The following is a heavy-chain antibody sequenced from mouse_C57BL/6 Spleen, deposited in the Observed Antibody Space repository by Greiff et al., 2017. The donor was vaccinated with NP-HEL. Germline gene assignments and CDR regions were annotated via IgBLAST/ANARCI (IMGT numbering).Heavy chain of an antibody. CDR2: IYPGSGST. CDR3: ANYDYYYFDD. Sequence: VQLQQPGAELVKPGASVKMSCKASGYTFTSYWITWVKQRPGQGLEWIGDIYPGSGSTNSNEKFKSKATLTVDTSSSTAYMQLSSLTSEDSAVYYCANYDYYYFDDWGKGTTLTVSS. CDR1: GYTFTSYW. J-gene: IGHJ2*01. V-gene: IGHV1-55*01. D-gene: IGHD2-4*01.